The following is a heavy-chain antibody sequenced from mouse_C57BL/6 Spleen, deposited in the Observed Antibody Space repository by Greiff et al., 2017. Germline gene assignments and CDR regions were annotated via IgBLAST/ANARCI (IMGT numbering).Heavy chain of an antibody. CDR1: GYTFTDYE. V-gene: IGHV1-15*01. CDR2: IDPETGGT. CDR3: TREAGYYWFAY. D-gene: IGHD2-3*01. Sequence: VQLQQSGAELVRPGASVTLSCKASGYTFTDYEMHWVKQTPVHGLEWIGAIDPETGGTAYNQKFKGKAILTADKSSSTAYMELRSLTSEDSAVYYFTREAGYYWFAYWGQGTLVTVSA. J-gene: IGHJ3*01.